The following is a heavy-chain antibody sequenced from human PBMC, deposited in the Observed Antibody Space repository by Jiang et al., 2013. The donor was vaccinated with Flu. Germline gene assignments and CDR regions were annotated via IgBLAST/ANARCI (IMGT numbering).Heavy chain of an antibody. Sequence: GAEVKKPGASVKVSCKASGYTFTSYGISWVRQAPGQGLEWMGIINLSSGRTNYAQKFQGRLTMTRDTSTSTVFLELSSLRPEDTAVYFCAEGGYGANSFDYWGQGNPGHRLL. D-gene: IGHD4-23*01. CDR1: GYTFTSYG. CDR2: INLSSGRT. J-gene: IGHJ4*02. V-gene: IGHV1-46*03. CDR3: AEGGYGANSFDY.